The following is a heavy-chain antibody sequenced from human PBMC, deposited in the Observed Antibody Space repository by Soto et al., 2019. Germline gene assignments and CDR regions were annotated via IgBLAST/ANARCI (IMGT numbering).Heavy chain of an antibody. Sequence: EVQLVESGGGLVKPGGSLRLSCAASGFTFSSYSMNWVRQAPGKGLEWVSSISSSSSYIYYADSVKGRFTISRDNAKNSLYLQMNSLRAEDTAVYYCARDEGENFDYWGQGTLDTVSS. CDR3: ARDEGENFDY. V-gene: IGHV3-21*01. D-gene: IGHD3-16*01. CDR1: GFTFSSYS. J-gene: IGHJ4*02. CDR2: ISSSSSYI.